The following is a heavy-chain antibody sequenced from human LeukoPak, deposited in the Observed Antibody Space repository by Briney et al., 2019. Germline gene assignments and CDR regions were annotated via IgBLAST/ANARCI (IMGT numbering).Heavy chain of an antibody. J-gene: IGHJ6*03. CDR1: GFTFSSYE. CDR3: AFKWVYGDYDGSLGFYYYMDV. D-gene: IGHD4-17*01. Sequence: GGCLRLSCAASGFTFSSYEMNWVRQAPGKGLEWVSYISSSGSTIYYADSVKGRFTISRDNAKNSLYLQMNSLRAEDTAVYYCAFKWVYGDYDGSLGFYYYMDVWGKGTTVTVSS. V-gene: IGHV3-48*03. CDR2: ISSSGSTI.